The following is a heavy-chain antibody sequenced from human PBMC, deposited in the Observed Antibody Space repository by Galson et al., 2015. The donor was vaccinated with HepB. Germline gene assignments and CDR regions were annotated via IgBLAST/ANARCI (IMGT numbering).Heavy chain of an antibody. J-gene: IGHJ6*02. V-gene: IGHV3-7*03. D-gene: IGHD4-23*01. CDR2: IKQDGSEK. CDR1: GFTFSSYW. Sequence: SLRLSCAASGFTFSSYWMSWVRQAPGKGLEWVANIKQDGSEKYYVDSVKGRFTISRDNAKNSLYLQMNSLRAEDTAVYYCARDHFSRWVTLLYYYYGMDVWGQGTTVTVSS. CDR3: ARDHFSRWVTLLYYYYGMDV.